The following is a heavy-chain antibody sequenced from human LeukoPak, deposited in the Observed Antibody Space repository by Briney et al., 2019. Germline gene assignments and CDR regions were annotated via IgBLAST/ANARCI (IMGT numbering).Heavy chain of an antibody. V-gene: IGHV3-21*01. CDR2: IISSSSSSYI. CDR1: GFTFSFYS. D-gene: IGHD3-9*01. J-gene: IGHJ4*02. Sequence: GGSLRLSCAASGFTFSFYSMNWVRQAPGKGLEWVASIISSSSSSYIYYADSVKGRFTISRDNAKNSLYLQMSSLRAEDTAVYYCARRDILTGFDYWGQGTLVTVSS. CDR3: ARRDILTGFDY.